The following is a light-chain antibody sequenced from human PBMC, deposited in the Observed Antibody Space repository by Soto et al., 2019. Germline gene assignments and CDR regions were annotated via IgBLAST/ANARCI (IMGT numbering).Light chain of an antibody. J-gene: IGLJ1*01. Sequence: QSALTQPASVSGSPGQSITIFCTGTSSDVGAYNYVSWYQQHPGTAPKLIIYDVTIRPSGVSDRFSGSKSGNTASLSISGLQAEDEADYYCSSYTTSTTLIVFGTGTKV. V-gene: IGLV2-14*01. CDR1: SSDVGAYNY. CDR3: SSYTTSTTLIV. CDR2: DVT.